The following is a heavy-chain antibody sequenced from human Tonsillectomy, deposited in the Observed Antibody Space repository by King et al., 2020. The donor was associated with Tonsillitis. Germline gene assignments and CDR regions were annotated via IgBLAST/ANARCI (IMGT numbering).Heavy chain of an antibody. CDR1: GGSLTDYY. D-gene: IGHD3-10*01. V-gene: IGHV4-59*01. Sequence: VQLQESGPGLVKPSETLSLTCTVSGGSLTDYYWSWIRQPPRQGLEWIGYIHYSGSTNSNPALKSRLTISVDKSKNQFSLKLSSVTAADTAVYYCARTEITMLRGVIIDYWGQGTLVTVSS. CDR3: ARTEITMLRGVIIDY. J-gene: IGHJ4*02. CDR2: IHYSGST.